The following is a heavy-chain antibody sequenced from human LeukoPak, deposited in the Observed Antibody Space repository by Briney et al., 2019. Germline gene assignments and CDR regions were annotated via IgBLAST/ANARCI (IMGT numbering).Heavy chain of an antibody. Sequence: GGSLRLSCAASGFTVGTNSMSWVRQSPGKGLEWVSVIYSGDSTHYADSVNGRFTISRDNSRNTLFLQMNSLRGEDTAVYYCAKAKYSAPGSYENNWFDPWGQGTLVTVSS. CDR1: GFTVGTNS. CDR3: AKAKYSAPGSYENNWFDP. V-gene: IGHV3-53*01. J-gene: IGHJ5*02. CDR2: IYSGDST. D-gene: IGHD3-10*01.